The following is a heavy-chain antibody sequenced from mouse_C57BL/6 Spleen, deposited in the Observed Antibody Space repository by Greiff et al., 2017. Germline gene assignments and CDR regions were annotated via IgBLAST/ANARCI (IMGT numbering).Heavy chain of an antibody. CDR2: INPNNGGT. CDR1: GYTFTDYN. J-gene: IGHJ1*03. CDR3: ARPYHDYDEGYFDV. V-gene: IGHV1-22*01. Sequence: VQLQQSGPELVKPGASVTMSCKASGYTFTDYNMHWVKQSHGKSLEWIGYINPNNGGTSYNQKFKGKATLTVNKSSSTAYMELRSLTSEDSAVYYCARPYHDYDEGYFDVWGTGTTVTVSS. D-gene: IGHD2-4*01.